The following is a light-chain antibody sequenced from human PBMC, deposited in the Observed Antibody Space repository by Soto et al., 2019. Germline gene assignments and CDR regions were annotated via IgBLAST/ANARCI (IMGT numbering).Light chain of an antibody. CDR2: KAS. J-gene: IGKJ2*01. CDR3: QQYNRLYT. V-gene: IGKV1-5*03. Sequence: DIQMTQSPSTLSASVGDRVTITCRASQSISSWLAWYQQKPGKAPKLLIYKASSLESGVPSRFSGSGSGTEFTLTITILQPDDFATYYCQQYNRLYTSGKRTKLEIK. CDR1: QSISSW.